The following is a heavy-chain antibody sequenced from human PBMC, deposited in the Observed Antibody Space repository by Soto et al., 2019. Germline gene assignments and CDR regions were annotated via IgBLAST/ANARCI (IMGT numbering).Heavy chain of an antibody. CDR3: ARRDKGRDGYNSGGYYFDY. CDR1: GGSISSSSYY. D-gene: IGHD5-12*01. Sequence: SETLSLTCTVSGGSISSSSYYWGWIRQPPGKGLEWIGSIYYSGSTYYNPSLKSRVTISVDTSKNQFSLKLSSVTAADTAVYYCARRDKGRDGYNSGGYYFDYWGQGTLVTVSS. J-gene: IGHJ4*02. V-gene: IGHV4-39*01. CDR2: IYYSGST.